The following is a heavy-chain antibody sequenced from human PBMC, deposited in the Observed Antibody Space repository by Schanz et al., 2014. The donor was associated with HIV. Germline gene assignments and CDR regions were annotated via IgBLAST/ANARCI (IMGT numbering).Heavy chain of an antibody. J-gene: IGHJ4*02. D-gene: IGHD4-17*01. V-gene: IGHV3-33*01. CDR1: GITFSTSG. Sequence: QVQLVESGGRVVQPGRSLRLSCAASGITFSTSGMHWVRQAPGKGLEWVAVIWYDGSKKYYADSVKGRFTISRDNSKNTLYLQMNSLRAEDTAVYYCYGDESGYWGQGTLVTVSS. CDR2: IWYDGSKK. CDR3: YGDESGY.